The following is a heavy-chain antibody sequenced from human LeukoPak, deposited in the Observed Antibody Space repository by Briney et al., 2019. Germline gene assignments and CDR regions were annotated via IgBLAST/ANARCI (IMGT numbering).Heavy chain of an antibody. Sequence: SETLSLTCTVSGGSISSYYWSWIRQPAGKGLEWIGRIYTSGSTNYNPSLKSRVTMSVDTSKNQFSLKLSSVTAADTAVYYCARDLSRLSGSYYVFGYWGQGTLVTVSS. CDR2: IYTSGST. V-gene: IGHV4-4*07. CDR3: ARDLSRLSGSYYVFGY. CDR1: GGSISSYY. J-gene: IGHJ4*02. D-gene: IGHD1-26*01.